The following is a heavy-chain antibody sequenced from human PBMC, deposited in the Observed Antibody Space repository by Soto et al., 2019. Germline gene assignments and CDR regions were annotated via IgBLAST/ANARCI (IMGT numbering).Heavy chain of an antibody. CDR2: IIPILGIA. Sequence: QVQLVQSGAEVKKPGSSVKVSCKASGGTFSSYTISWVRQAPGQGREWMGRIIPILGIANYAQKFQGRVTITADKSTCTAYMELSSLRSEDTAVYYCARHRTSLGAFDIWGQGTMVTVSS. J-gene: IGHJ3*02. CDR3: ARHRTSLGAFDI. V-gene: IGHV1-69*02. CDR1: GGTFSSYT. D-gene: IGHD2-2*01.